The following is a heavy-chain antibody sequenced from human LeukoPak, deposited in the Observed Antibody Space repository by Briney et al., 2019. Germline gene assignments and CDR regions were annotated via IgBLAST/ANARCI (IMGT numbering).Heavy chain of an antibody. D-gene: IGHD3-3*01. CDR2: IRSKTDGGTT. Sequence: GGSLRLSCAASGFTFRDAWMTWVRQAPGKGLEWVGRIRSKTDGGTTDYAVSVQGRFTISRDDSKNTLYLQMSSLKTEGTAVYYCAKQIYGVVSIQQWGQGTLVTVSS. V-gene: IGHV3-15*01. J-gene: IGHJ1*01. CDR3: AKQIYGVVSIQQ. CDR1: GFTFRDAW.